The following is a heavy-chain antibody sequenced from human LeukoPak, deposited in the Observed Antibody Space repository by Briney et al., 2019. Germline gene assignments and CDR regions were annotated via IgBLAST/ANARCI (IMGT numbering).Heavy chain of an antibody. Sequence: GGSLRLSCAASGFTVSSYYMTWVRQAPGKGLEWVSVMYSGGSTYYADSVKGRVAISRDNSQNTVFLQMNSVRVEDTAVYYCARGKNYYDSRTPGFDYWGQGTLVTVSS. CDR1: GFTVSSYY. V-gene: IGHV3-66*01. D-gene: IGHD3-22*01. CDR2: MYSGGST. CDR3: ARGKNYYDSRTPGFDY. J-gene: IGHJ4*02.